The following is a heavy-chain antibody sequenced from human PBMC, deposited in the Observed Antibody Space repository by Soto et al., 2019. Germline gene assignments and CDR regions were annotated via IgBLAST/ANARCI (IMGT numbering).Heavy chain of an antibody. D-gene: IGHD2-15*01. CDR1: GGSISGYY. V-gene: IGHV4-59*08. J-gene: IGHJ4*02. CDR2: ISHTGNT. CDR3: VRSGYCNGGSCLVRGYFDS. Sequence: PSETLSLTCTVSGGSISGYYWSWIRQPPGEGLEWIGYISHTGNTNNNPSLRSRVTISVDTSKNQFSLKLSSVTAADTAVYYCVRSGYCNGGSCLVRGYFDSWGQGTLVTVSS.